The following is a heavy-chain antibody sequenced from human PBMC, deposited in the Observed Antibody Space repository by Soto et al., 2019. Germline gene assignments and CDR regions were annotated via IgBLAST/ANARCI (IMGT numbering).Heavy chain of an antibody. D-gene: IGHD2-15*01. CDR2: INPNSGGT. CDR3: ARESEYCSGGSCYVNWFDP. J-gene: IGHJ5*02. CDR1: GYTFTGYY. V-gene: IGHV1-2*02. Sequence: ASVKVSCKASGYTFTGYYMHWVRQAPGQGLEWMGWINPNSGGTNYAQKFQGRVTMTRDTSISTAYMELSRLRSDDTAVYYRARESEYCSGGSCYVNWFDPWGQGTLVTVSS.